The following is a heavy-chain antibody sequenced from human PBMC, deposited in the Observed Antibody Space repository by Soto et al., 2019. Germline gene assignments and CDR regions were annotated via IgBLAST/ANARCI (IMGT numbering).Heavy chain of an antibody. J-gene: IGHJ2*01. CDR3: ARDSDYGHSHYWYFDL. CDR2: IYYSGST. V-gene: IGHV4-31*03. CDR1: GGSISSGGYY. Sequence: QVQLQESGPGLVKPSQILSLTCTVSGGSISSGGYYWSWIRQHPGKGLEWIGYIYYSGSTYYNPSLKSRVTISVDTSKNQFSLKLSSVTAADTAVYYCARDSDYGHSHYWYFDLWGRGTLVTVSS. D-gene: IGHD4-17*01.